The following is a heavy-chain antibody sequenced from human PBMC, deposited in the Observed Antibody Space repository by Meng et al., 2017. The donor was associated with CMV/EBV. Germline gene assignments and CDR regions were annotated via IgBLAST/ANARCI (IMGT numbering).Heavy chain of an antibody. D-gene: IGHD1-26*01. CDR1: RFSLSTSVMC. Sequence: SGPPLVTPTHTLTLTCTFSRFSLSTSVMCVSWFRQPPGKALEWLALIDWDDDKYYSTSLKTRLTISKDTSKNQVVFTMTNMDPVDTATYYGAPALSGSYYYYYGMDVWGQGTTVTVSS. J-gene: IGHJ6*02. V-gene: IGHV2-70*01. CDR2: IDWDDDK. CDR3: APALSGSYYYYYGMDV.